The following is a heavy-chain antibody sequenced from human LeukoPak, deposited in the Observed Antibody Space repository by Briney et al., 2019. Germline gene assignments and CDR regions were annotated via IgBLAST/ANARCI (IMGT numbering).Heavy chain of an antibody. J-gene: IGHJ4*02. V-gene: IGHV4-59*08. Sequence: PSETLSLTCTVSGDSINNYYWSWIRQPPGKGLEWLGFLRYTGYTSYNPSLKSRVTISVDTSKNQFSLKLTSMTAADTAVYFCARQANCAGGCPPHLDYWGQGALVTVSS. CDR2: LRYTGYT. CDR1: GDSINNYY. CDR3: ARQANCAGGCPPHLDY. D-gene: IGHD2-21*02.